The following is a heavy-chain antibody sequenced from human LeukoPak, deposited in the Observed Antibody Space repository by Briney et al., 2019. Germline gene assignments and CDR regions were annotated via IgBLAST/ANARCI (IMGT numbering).Heavy chain of an antibody. CDR3: ARDVSPYSSGWDYYYYMDV. CDR2: IYTSGST. CDR1: GGSISSYY. V-gene: IGHV4-4*07. D-gene: IGHD6-19*01. Sequence: SETLSLTCTVSGGSISSYYWSWIRQPAGKGPEWIGRIYTSGSTNYNPSLKSRVTISVDKSKNQLSLKLSSVTAADTAVYYCARDVSPYSSGWDYYYYMDVWGKGTTVTVSS. J-gene: IGHJ6*03.